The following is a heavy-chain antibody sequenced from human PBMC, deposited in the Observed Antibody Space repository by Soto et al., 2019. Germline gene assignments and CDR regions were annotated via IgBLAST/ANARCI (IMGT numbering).Heavy chain of an antibody. V-gene: IGHV1-18*01. CDR1: GYTFTRSG. Sequence: QVQLVQSGAEVKKPGASVKVSCKASGYTFTRSGISWVRQAPGQGPEWMGWISSYNGDTNYAQTFQGRVTMTTDTSRSTAYMERRSLRSDDTAVYYCAREGVAPYYYYGMDVWGQGTPVTVSS. CDR2: ISSYNGDT. D-gene: IGHD5-12*01. J-gene: IGHJ6*02. CDR3: AREGVAPYYYYGMDV.